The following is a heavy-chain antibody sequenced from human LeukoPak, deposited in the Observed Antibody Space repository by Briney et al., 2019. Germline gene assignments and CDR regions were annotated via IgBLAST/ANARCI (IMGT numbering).Heavy chain of an antibody. CDR2: IYSGGTT. J-gene: IGHJ3*02. V-gene: IGHV3-53*01. D-gene: IGHD3-10*01. CDR1: GFTVSSNY. Sequence: GGSLRLSCAVSGFTVSSNYMSWVRQAPGKGLEWVSVIYSGGTTYYADSVKGRFTISRDNSKNTVYLQMNSLRAEDTAVYYCARGDGATPPDVFDIWGQGTMVTVSS. CDR3: ARGDGATPPDVFDI.